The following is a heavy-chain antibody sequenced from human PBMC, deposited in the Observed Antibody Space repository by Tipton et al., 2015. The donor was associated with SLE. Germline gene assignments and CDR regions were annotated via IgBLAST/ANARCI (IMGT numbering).Heavy chain of an antibody. D-gene: IGHD3-22*01. CDR2: IYHSGTT. V-gene: IGHV4-38-2*02. J-gene: IGHJ3*02. CDR1: DYSIRSNYF. Sequence: TLSLTCVVSDYSIRSNYFWAWIRQPPGKGLEWIGNIYHSGTTYYNPSLKSRVTMSVDTSKSQFTLKLSSVTATDTAVYYCARDQVYYYDSSGYYRGPFVIWGQGTMVTVSS. CDR3: ARDQVYYYDSSGYYRGPFVI.